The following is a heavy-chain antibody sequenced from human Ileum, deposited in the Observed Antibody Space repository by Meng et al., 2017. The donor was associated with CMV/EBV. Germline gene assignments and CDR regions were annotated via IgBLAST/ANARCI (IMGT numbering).Heavy chain of an antibody. V-gene: IGHV4-61*01. CDR2: IFYSGST. CDR1: GGSISRGNYY. J-gene: IGHJ4*02. Sequence: SETLSLTCTVSGGSISRGNYYWSWIRQPPGKGLEWIGHIFYSGSTNYDTSLKSRVTISVDSSNNQFSLKLSSVTAADTAVYYCARAGKTYATGWYDYWGQGTMVTVSS. D-gene: IGHD6-19*01. CDR3: ARAGKTYATGWYDY.